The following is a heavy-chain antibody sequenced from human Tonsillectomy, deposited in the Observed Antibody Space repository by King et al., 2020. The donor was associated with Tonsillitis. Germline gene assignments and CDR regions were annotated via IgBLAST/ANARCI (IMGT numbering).Heavy chain of an antibody. CDR1: GFTFSSYA. CDR3: ARASGGLSGSYPLNAFDV. CDR2: LSGSGSST. Sequence: VQLVESGGGLVQPGGSLRLSCAASGFTFSSYAMSWVRQAPGEGLEWVSTLSGSGSSTYYADSVKGRLTISRDNSKNTLYLQMSSLRAEDTAVYYCARASGGLSGSYPLNAFDVWGQGTMVTVS. D-gene: IGHD1-26*01. V-gene: IGHV3-23*04. J-gene: IGHJ3*01.